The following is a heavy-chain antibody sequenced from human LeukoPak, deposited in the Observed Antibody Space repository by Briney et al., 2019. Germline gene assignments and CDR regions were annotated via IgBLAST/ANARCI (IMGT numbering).Heavy chain of an antibody. J-gene: IGHJ4*02. D-gene: IGHD3-22*01. Sequence: SGTLSLTCTLSVGSICTYYWSSIRPPPGKGLEWIGYIHDSGSTNYNPSLKSRVTISVDTSKNQFSLKLSSVTAADTAVYYCARGYFDNSGYSAPFHYWGQGTLVTVSS. V-gene: IGHV4-59*01. CDR1: VGSICTYY. CDR3: ARGYFDNSGYSAPFHY. CDR2: IHDSGST.